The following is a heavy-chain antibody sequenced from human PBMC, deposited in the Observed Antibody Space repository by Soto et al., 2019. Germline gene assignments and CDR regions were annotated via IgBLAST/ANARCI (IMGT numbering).Heavy chain of an antibody. D-gene: IGHD2-2*01. Sequence: VLLLESGGGLVQPGGSLRLSCAASGFTFSNYAMTWVRQAPGKGLEWVSTISSSGGNTYYADSVQGRFTISRDSSKSTLFLEMNSLRAEDTAIYYCAKDALNTLQCSSASCYVGAFDVWGQGTMVTVSS. CDR2: ISSSGGNT. CDR1: GFTFSNYA. CDR3: AKDALNTLQCSSASCYVGAFDV. J-gene: IGHJ3*01. V-gene: IGHV3-23*01.